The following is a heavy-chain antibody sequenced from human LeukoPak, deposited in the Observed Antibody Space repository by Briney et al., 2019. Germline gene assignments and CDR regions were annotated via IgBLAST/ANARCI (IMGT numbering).Heavy chain of an antibody. CDR3: ARPSRKYTSGGYGPNWLDP. Sequence: SETLSLTCAVYGGSFSPYYWSWIRQSPDKGLEWIGEINHSGGTNYNPSLKSRVTISVDTSKNQFSLKLSSLTAADTAVYYCARPSRKYTSGGYGPNWLDPWGQGTLVTVSS. D-gene: IGHD6-25*01. CDR2: INHSGGT. CDR1: GGSFSPYY. V-gene: IGHV4-34*01. J-gene: IGHJ5*02.